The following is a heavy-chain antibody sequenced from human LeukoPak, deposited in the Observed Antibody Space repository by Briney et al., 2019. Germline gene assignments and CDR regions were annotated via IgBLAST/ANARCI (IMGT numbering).Heavy chain of an antibody. Sequence: PSETLSLTCTVSGDSINSLDLWSWVRQPPGKGLEWIGEMYLSGTTHSNPSVKSRVTISIDKSKNQFFLNLSSVTAADTAVYYCAGLVGRYSSGLYYYYFDYWGQGTLVAVSS. D-gene: IGHD3-22*01. J-gene: IGHJ4*02. CDR1: GDSINSLDL. CDR3: AGLVGRYSSGLYYYYFDY. CDR2: MYLSGTT. V-gene: IGHV4-4*02.